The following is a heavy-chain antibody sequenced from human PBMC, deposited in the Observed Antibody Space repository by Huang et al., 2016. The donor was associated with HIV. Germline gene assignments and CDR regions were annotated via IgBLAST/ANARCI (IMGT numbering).Heavy chain of an antibody. CDR2: ISGYNGTT. Sequence: QVQLVQSGAEVKKPGASVKVYCKACGNTFSGDGIGWVRQAHGQGLEWMGWISGYNGTTNYVENLQGRVNVTSDTATSTAYMGLRSLRSDDTAVYYCARDRRPYSGSYLGYWGQGTLVTVSS. V-gene: IGHV1-18*04. CDR1: GNTFSGDG. D-gene: IGHD1-26*01. J-gene: IGHJ4*02. CDR3: ARDRRPYSGSYLGY.